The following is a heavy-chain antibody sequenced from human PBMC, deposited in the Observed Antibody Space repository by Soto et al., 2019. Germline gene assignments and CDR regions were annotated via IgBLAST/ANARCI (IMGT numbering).Heavy chain of an antibody. V-gene: IGHV3-74*01. CDR1: GFTFSSYW. J-gene: IGHJ5*02. D-gene: IGHD2-15*01. Sequence: RLSCAASGFTFSSYWMHWVRQAPGKGLVWVSRINSDGSSTSYADSVKGRFTISRDNAKNTLYLQMNSLRAEDTAVYYCARGVVAATRREFDPWGQGTLVTVSS. CDR3: ARGVVAATRREFDP. CDR2: INSDGSST.